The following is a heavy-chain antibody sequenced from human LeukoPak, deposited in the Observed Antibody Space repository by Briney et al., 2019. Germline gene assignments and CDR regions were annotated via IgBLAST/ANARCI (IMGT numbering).Heavy chain of an antibody. CDR3: ARTTSMTASGYDY. CDR2: INPDTGDK. CDR1: GYTFTNYQ. D-gene: IGHD2-21*02. V-gene: IGHV1-8*03. Sequence: GASVKASCKASGYTFTNYQINWVRQPSGQGLEWMTWINPDTGDKGYARKFQDRVTITTDTSISTAYMELSSLSSEDTAVYFCARTTSMTASGYDYWGQGTLVTVSS. J-gene: IGHJ4*02.